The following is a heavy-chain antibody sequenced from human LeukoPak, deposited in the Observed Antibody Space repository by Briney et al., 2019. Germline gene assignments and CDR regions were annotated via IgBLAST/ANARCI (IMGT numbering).Heavy chain of an antibody. CDR2: IYYSGST. J-gene: IGHJ6*03. CDR1: GYSISSSYY. CDR3: ASSVVVVAATHPYYYYYMDV. D-gene: IGHD2-15*01. Sequence: SETLSLTCAVSGYSISSSYYWSWIRQPPGKGLEWIGYIYYSGSTNYNPSLKSRVTISVDTSKNQFSLKLSSVTAADTAVYYCASSVVVVAATHPYYYYYMDVWGKGTTVTVSS. V-gene: IGHV4-61*01.